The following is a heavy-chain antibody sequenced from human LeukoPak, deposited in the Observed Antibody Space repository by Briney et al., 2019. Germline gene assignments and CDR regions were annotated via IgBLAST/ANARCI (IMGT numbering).Heavy chain of an antibody. J-gene: IGHJ4*02. CDR1: GYTFTGYY. CDR3: ARDLILEGDSDY. D-gene: IGHD1-1*01. CDR2: INPNSGGT. Sequence: ASVKVSCKASGYTFTGYYMHWVRQALGQGLEWMGWINPNSGGTNYAQKFQGRATMTRDTSISTAYMELSRLRSDDTAVYYCARDLILEGDSDYWGQGTLVTVSS. V-gene: IGHV1-2*02.